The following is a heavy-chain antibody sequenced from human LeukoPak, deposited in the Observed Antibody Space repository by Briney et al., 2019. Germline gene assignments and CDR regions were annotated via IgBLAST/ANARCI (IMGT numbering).Heavy chain of an antibody. J-gene: IGHJ3*02. V-gene: IGHV1-46*01. CDR1: GYTFTNYY. Sequence: GASVKVSCKASGYTFTNYYMHWVRQAPGQGLEWMGIINPSGGSTSYAQKFQGRVTMTRDTSTSTVYMELSSLRSEDTAVYYCARASAALDAFDIWGQGTMVTVSS. CDR3: ARASAALDAFDI. D-gene: IGHD6-13*01. CDR2: INPSGGST.